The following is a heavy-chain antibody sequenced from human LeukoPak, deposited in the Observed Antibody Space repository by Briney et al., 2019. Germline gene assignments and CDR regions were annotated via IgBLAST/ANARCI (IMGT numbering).Heavy chain of an antibody. CDR3: ARDFCGGDCYSRSTYMDV. Sequence: ASVKVSCKASGYTFTGYYMHWVRQAPGQGLEWMGRINPNSGGANYAQKFQGRVTMTRATSTSTAYMELSRLRSDDTAVYYCARDFCGGDCYSRSTYMDVWGKGTTVTVSS. V-gene: IGHV1-2*06. D-gene: IGHD2-21*02. J-gene: IGHJ6*04. CDR2: INPNSGGA. CDR1: GYTFTGYY.